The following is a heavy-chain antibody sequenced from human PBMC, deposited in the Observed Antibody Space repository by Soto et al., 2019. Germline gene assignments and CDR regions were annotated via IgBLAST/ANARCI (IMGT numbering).Heavy chain of an antibody. CDR1: GFTVSSNY. CDR2: IYSGGST. V-gene: IGHV3-66*01. J-gene: IGHJ1*01. D-gene: IGHD4-17*01. Sequence: EVQLVESGGGLVQPGGSLRLSCAASGFTVSSNYMSWVRQAPVKGLEWVSVIYSGGSTYYADSVKGRFTISRDNSKNTLYLQMNSLRAEDTAVYYCARDDYGDYMGAEYFQHWGQGTLVTVSS. CDR3: ARDDYGDYMGAEYFQH.